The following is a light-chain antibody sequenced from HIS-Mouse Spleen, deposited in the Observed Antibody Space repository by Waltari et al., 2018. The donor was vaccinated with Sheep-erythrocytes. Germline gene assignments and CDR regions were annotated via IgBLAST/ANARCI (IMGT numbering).Light chain of an antibody. Sequence: QSALTQPASVSGSPGQSITISCTGTSSDAGGYNYVSRYQQHPGNAPKLKIYDVSNRPSGVSNRFSGSKSGNTASLTISGLQAEDEADYYCSSYTSSSSYVFGTGTKVTVL. CDR3: SSYTSSSSYV. CDR2: DVS. CDR1: SSDAGGYNY. V-gene: IGLV2-14*03. J-gene: IGLJ1*01.